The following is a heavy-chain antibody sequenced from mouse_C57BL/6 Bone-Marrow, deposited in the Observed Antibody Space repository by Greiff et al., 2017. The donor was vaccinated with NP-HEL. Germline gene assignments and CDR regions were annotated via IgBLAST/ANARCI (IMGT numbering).Heavy chain of an antibody. CDR3: ANLYGYDSNYAMDY. V-gene: IGHV1-74*01. J-gene: IGHJ4*01. D-gene: IGHD2-2*01. CDR2: IHPSDSDT. CDR1: GYTFTSYW. Sequence: VQLQQPGAELVKPGASVKVSCKASGYTFTSYWMHWVKQRPGQGLEWIGRIHPSDSDTNYNQKFKGKATLTVAKSSSTAYMQLSSLTSEDSAVYYCANLYGYDSNYAMDYWGQGTSVTVSS.